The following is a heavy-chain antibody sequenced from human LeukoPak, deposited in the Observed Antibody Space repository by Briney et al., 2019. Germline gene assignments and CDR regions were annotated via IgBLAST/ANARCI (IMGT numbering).Heavy chain of an antibody. D-gene: IGHD2-2*01. J-gene: IGHJ5*02. V-gene: IGHV4-38-2*01. Sequence: SETLSLTCAVSGYSISTGYYWGWIRQPPGKGLGWIGSIYHSGTTYYNPSVKSRITISLDTSKNHFSLKLRSLTAADTAVYYCARHDGDCSTSSCLNWFDPWGQGTLVTVSS. CDR2: IYHSGTT. CDR1: GYSISTGYY. CDR3: ARHDGDCSTSSCLNWFDP.